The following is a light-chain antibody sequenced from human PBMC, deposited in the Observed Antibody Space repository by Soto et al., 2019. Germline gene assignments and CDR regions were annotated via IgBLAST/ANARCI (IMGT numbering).Light chain of an antibody. V-gene: IGKV3-15*01. CDR2: DAS. CDR3: QQYKKWPRT. J-gene: IGKJ1*01. Sequence: ELVLTQSPATLSVSPGERATLYRRASQSVSSNFAWYQQKPGQAPRLLIYDASTRATGIPARFSGSGSGTEFTLTISSLQSEDFAVYYCQQYKKWPRTFGQGTKVDIK. CDR1: QSVSSN.